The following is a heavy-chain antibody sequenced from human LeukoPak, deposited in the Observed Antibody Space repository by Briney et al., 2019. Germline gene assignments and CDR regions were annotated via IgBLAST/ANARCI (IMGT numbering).Heavy chain of an antibody. CDR3: ARDVWSYYDSSGYHHFDY. CDR1: GFTFSSYW. D-gene: IGHD3-22*01. CDR2: INSHGSST. V-gene: IGHV3-74*01. J-gene: IGHJ4*02. Sequence: GGSLRLSCAASGFTFSSYWMHWVRQVPGKGLVWVSRINSHGSSTSYADSVKGRFTISRDNAKNTLYLQMNSLRVEDTAVYYCARDVWSYYDSSGYHHFDYWGQGTLVTVSS.